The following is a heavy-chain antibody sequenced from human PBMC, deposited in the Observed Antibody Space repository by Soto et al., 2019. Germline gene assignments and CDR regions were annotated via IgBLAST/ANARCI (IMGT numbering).Heavy chain of an antibody. CDR2: IIPLLGIT. J-gene: IGHJ1*01. Sequence: QAQLMQSGAEVKKPGSSVKVSCRASGGTFSGYAINWVRQAPGQGLEWMGGIIPLLGITDYGQKFQGRITIAADESTGTAYMDLRGLRSEDTAVYYCAGDPRSITGTTSSEDFQHWGQGTPVSVSS. CDR1: GGTFSGYA. V-gene: IGHV1-69*01. D-gene: IGHD1-20*01. CDR3: AGDPRSITGTTSSEDFQH.